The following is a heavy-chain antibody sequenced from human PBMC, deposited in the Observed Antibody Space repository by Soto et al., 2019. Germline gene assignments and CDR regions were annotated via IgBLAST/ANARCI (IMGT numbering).Heavy chain of an antibody. J-gene: IGHJ6*02. CDR1: GGTFSSYG. CDR3: ARAAQPWDYYYGMDV. V-gene: IGHV1-69*12. D-gene: IGHD7-27*01. Sequence: QVQLVQSGAEVKKPGSSVKVSCKASGGTFSSYGISWVRQAPGQGLEWMGGIIPIFGTANYAQKFQGRVTITADESTRTAYMELSSLRSEDTAVYYCARAAQPWDYYYGMDVWGQGTTVTVSS. CDR2: IIPIFGTA.